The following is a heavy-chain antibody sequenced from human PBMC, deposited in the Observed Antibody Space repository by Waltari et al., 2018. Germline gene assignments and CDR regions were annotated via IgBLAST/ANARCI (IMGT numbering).Heavy chain of an antibody. CDR1: GFTFSTYV. V-gene: IGHV3-23*03. CDR2: IYGDETT. Sequence: EVQLLESGGGLVQPGGSMRLSCAVSGFTFSTYVISWVRQAPGKVLEWVSVIYGDETTKYADSVKGRFSISSDNSRNRVYLQMHSLRPEDTAVYFCAKEDYYYMDVWGEGTTVTVFS. CDR3: AKEDYYYMDV. J-gene: IGHJ6*03.